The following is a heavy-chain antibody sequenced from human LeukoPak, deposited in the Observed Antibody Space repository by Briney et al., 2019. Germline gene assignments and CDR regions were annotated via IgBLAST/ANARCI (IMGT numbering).Heavy chain of an antibody. CDR1: GFTFSSYA. D-gene: IGHD5-18*01. CDR3: ARGSGVQVWSSIDY. CDR2: TSYNGNNK. V-gene: IGHV3-30*04. Sequence: GGSLRLSCGASGFTFSSYAMRWVRQAPGKGLEWVAGTSYNGNNKFYADSVRGRFTISRDNAKNSLHLQMNSLRAEHTAVYYCARGSGVQVWSSIDYWGQGTLVTVSS. J-gene: IGHJ4*02.